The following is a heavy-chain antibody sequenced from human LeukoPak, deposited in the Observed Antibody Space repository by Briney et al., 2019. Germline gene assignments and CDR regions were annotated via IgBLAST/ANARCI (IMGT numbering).Heavy chain of an antibody. Sequence: ASVKVSCKASGYTFSSYDINWVRQAARQGLEWMGWMNPNSGNTGYAQKFQGRVTMNRNTSIRTAYMELSSLRSEDQAVYYCASYSSSSLYYFYGMDVWGQGTTVTASS. CDR3: ASYSSSSLYYFYGMDV. D-gene: IGHD6-6*01. V-gene: IGHV1-8*01. J-gene: IGHJ6*02. CDR1: GYTFSSYD. CDR2: MNPNSGNT.